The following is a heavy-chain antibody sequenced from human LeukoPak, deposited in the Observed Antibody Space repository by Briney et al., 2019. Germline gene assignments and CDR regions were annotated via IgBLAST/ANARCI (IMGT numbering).Heavy chain of an antibody. CDR2: ISTSGTT. CDR3: AREATVVGATII. J-gene: IGHJ4*02. CDR1: GGSVTTYY. Sequence: SETLSLTXTVSGGSVTTYYWSWIRQSAGKGLEWIGHISTSGTTTYNPSLKSRVTMSVDTSKNQFSLKLTSVTAADTAVYYCAREATVVGATIIWGQGTLVTVSS. V-gene: IGHV4-4*07. D-gene: IGHD1-26*01.